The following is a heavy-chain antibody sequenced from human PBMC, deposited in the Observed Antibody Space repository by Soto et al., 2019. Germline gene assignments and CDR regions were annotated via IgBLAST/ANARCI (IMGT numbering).Heavy chain of an antibody. CDR3: ARTDCSGGSCGVPYYYYMDV. D-gene: IGHD2-15*01. CDR1: GGSISSSSYY. J-gene: IGHJ6*03. V-gene: IGHV4-39*01. CDR2: IYYSGST. Sequence: NPSETLSLTCTVSGGSISSSSYYWGWIRQPPGKGLEWIGSIYYSGSTYYNPSLKSRVTISVDTSKNQFSLKLSSVTAADTAVYYCARTDCSGGSCGVPYYYYMDVWGKGTTVTVSS.